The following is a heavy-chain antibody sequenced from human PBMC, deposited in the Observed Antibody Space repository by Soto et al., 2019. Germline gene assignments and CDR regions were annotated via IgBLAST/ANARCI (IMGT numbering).Heavy chain of an antibody. CDR2: IYPGDSDT. J-gene: IGHJ4*02. Sequence: PGESLKISCKGSGYSFTSYWIGWVRQMPGKGREWMGIIYPGDSDTRYSPSFQGQVTISADKSISTAYLQWSSLKASDTAMYYCARGGRVYANGYCSGGSCYDLGYWGQGTLVTVSS. CDR3: ARGGRVYANGYCSGGSCYDLGY. V-gene: IGHV5-51*01. CDR1: GYSFTSYW. D-gene: IGHD2-15*01.